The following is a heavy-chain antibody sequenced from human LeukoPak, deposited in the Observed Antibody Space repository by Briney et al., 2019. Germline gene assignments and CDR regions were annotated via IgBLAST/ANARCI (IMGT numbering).Heavy chain of an antibody. CDR2: IYYSGST. J-gene: IGHJ5*02. CDR3: ARAYSGHDPNSWFDP. Sequence: SETLSLTCTVSGGSISSSSYYWGWTRQPPGKGLEWIGSIYYSGSTYYNPSLKSRVTISVDTSKNQFSLKLSSVTAADTAVYYCARAYSGHDPNSWFDPWGQGTLVTVSS. D-gene: IGHD5-12*01. V-gene: IGHV4-39*07. CDR1: GGSISSSSYY.